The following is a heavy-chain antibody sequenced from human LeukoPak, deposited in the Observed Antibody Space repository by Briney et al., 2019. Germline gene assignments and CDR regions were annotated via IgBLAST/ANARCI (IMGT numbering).Heavy chain of an antibody. J-gene: IGHJ3*02. CDR1: GYTFTRYY. CDR3: ASSLRTGYSSQGAFDI. CDR2: INPSGGST. D-gene: IGHD6-13*01. Sequence: GASVRESCKASGYTFTRYYMHWVRQAPGQGLEWMGIINPSGGSTSYARKFQGRVTMTTDTSTSTVYMELTSLRSEDTAVYYCASSLRTGYSSQGAFDIWGQGTMVSVSS. V-gene: IGHV1-46*01.